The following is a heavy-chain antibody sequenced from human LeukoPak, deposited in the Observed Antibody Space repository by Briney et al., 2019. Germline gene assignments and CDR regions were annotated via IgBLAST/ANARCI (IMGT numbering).Heavy chain of an antibody. V-gene: IGHV1-24*01. J-gene: IGHJ4*02. Sequence: ASVKVSCKVSGYTLTELSMHWVRQAPGKGLEWMGGFDPEDGETIYAQKFQGRVTMTEDTSTDTAYMELSSLRSEDTAVYYCARLDTATYYFDYWGQGTLVTVSS. CDR1: GYTLTELS. CDR2: FDPEDGET. CDR3: ARLDTATYYFDY. D-gene: IGHD5-18*01.